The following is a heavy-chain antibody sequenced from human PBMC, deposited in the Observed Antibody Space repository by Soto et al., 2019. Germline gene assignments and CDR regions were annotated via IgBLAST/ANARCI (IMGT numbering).Heavy chain of an antibody. D-gene: IGHD5-12*01. CDR1: GFTFTSSA. CDR2: IVVGSGNT. Sequence: SVKVSCKASGFTFTSSAVQWVRQARGQRLEWIGWIVVGSGNTNYAQKFQERVTITGDMSTSTAYMELSSLRSEDTAVYYCAAEDIVALAFDYWGQGTLVTVSS. V-gene: IGHV1-58*01. J-gene: IGHJ4*02. CDR3: AAEDIVALAFDY.